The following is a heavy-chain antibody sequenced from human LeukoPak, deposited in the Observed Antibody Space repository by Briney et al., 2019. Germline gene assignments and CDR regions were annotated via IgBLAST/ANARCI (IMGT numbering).Heavy chain of an antibody. CDR2: ISSSSSYI. CDR1: GLTFSSYS. J-gene: IGHJ3*02. Sequence: GGSLRLSCAASGLTFSSYSMNWLRQAPGKGLEWVSSISSSSSYIYYADSVKGRFTISRDNAKNSLYLQMNSLRAEDTAVYYCARDLHRGAAAEGAFDIWGQGTMVTVSS. D-gene: IGHD6-13*01. V-gene: IGHV3-21*01. CDR3: ARDLHRGAAAEGAFDI.